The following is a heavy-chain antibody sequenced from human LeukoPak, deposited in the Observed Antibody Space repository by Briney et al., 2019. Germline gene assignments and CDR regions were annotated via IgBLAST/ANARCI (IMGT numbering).Heavy chain of an antibody. D-gene: IGHD3-3*01. CDR1: GFTFSSYD. Sequence: GGPLRLSCAASGFTFSSYDMHWLRQAPGKGLEWVAVISYDGSNKYYADSVKGRFTISRDNSKNTLYLQMNSVRAEDTGVYYCAKVVTIFGVVIGEYGMGVWGQGTTVTVSS. J-gene: IGHJ6*02. V-gene: IGHV3-30*18. CDR2: ISYDGSNK. CDR3: AKVVTIFGVVIGEYGMGV.